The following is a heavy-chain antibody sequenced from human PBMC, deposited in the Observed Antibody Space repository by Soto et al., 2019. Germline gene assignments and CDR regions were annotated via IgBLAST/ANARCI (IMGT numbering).Heavy chain of an antibody. V-gene: IGHV1-2*04. CDR3: AGGGYSYGYPDYYGMDV. CDR2: INPNSGGT. D-gene: IGHD5-18*01. CDR1: GYTFTGYY. J-gene: IGHJ6*02. Sequence: ASVKVSCKASGYTFTGYYMHWVRQAPGQGLEWMGWINPNSGGTNYAQKFQGWVTMTRDTSISTAYMELSRLRSDDTAVYYCAGGGYSYGYPDYYGMDVWGQGTTVTVSS.